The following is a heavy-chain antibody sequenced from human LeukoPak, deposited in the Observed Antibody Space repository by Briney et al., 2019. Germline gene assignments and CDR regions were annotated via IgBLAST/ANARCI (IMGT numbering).Heavy chain of an antibody. D-gene: IGHD1-1*01. CDR3: ARETGAGRLGGAFDI. CDR2: MNPNSGNT. J-gene: IGHJ3*02. CDR1: GYTFTTYD. V-gene: IGHV1-8*03. Sequence: GASVKVSCEASGYTFTTYDINWVRQATGQGLEWMGWMNPNSGNTNYAHKFQGRVTFTRNTSISTAYMELSSLRSDDTAVYYCARETGAGRLGGAFDIWGQGTMVTVSS.